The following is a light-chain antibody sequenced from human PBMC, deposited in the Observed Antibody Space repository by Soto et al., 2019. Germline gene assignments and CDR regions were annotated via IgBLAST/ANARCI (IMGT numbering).Light chain of an antibody. CDR1: QTVTSY. Sequence: DVQMTQSPSSLSASVGDSLTLTCRASQTVTSYLNWYQQKPGKAPKLLIYAASTLQSGVPSRFSGSGSGTEFTLTIISLHPEDFVTYYCQQSYRFPKTFGRGTKVEVK. J-gene: IGKJ1*01. V-gene: IGKV1-39*01. CDR3: QQSYRFPKT. CDR2: AAS.